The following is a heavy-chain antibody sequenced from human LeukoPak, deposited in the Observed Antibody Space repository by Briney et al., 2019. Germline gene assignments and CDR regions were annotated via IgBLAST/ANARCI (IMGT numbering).Heavy chain of an antibody. V-gene: IGHV4/OR15-8*01. CDR1: GASIDSHSW. CDR2: VYHSGSA. J-gene: IGHJ4*01. D-gene: IGHD1-14*01. Sequence: SETLSLTCAVSGASIDSHSWWSWVRQPPGKGLEWIGEVYHSGSADYKPSLKSRVTISVDTSRNHFSLKLTSVTAADTAVYYCAYNRNFALDNWGQGTLVTVSS. CDR3: AYNRNFALDN.